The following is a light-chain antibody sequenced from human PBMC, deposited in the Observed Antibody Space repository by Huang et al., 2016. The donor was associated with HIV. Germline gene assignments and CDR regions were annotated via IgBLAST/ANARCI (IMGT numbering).Light chain of an antibody. CDR2: GAS. Sequence: IVLTQSPDTLSLSPGERATLSCTASQTVTNNYLAWYQQRPGQAPRLLSYGASTRATGIPDRFSGSGSGTDFTLTISRLEPKDFVVYYCQQFGSSPPYSFGQGTKLEIK. J-gene: IGKJ2*03. V-gene: IGKV3-20*01. CDR1: QTVTNNY. CDR3: QQFGSSPPYS.